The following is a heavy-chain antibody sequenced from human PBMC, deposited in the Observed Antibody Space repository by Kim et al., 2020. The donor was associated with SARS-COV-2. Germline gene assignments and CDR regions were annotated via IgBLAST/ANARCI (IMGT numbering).Heavy chain of an antibody. CDR1: GFTFSASS. Sequence: GGSLSLSCAASGFTFSASSMNWVRQAPGKGPEWISYIGASGNIIYYADSVKGRFTISRNNAENSVFLQMNSLRDEDTAIYYCARASFRGPNNDYPWGRGTLVTVSP. D-gene: IGHD2-21*02. CDR3: ARASFRGPNNDYP. J-gene: IGHJ5*02. CDR2: IGASGNII. V-gene: IGHV3-48*02.